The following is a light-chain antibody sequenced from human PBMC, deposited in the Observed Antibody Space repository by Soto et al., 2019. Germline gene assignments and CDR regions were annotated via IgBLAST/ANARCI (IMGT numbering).Light chain of an antibody. J-gene: IGLJ1*01. Sequence: QSVLTQPASVSGSPGQSITISCTGTSSDVGGYNYVSWYQQHPGKAPKLMIYDVSYRPSGVSNRFSGSKSGNTASLTISGLQAEDEADYYCSSYTSSSTLTFGTGTKVTVL. V-gene: IGLV2-14*01. CDR1: SSDVGGYNY. CDR2: DVS. CDR3: SSYTSSSTLT.